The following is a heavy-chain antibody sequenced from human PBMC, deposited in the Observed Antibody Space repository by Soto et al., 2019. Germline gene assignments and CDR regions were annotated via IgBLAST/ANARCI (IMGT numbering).Heavy chain of an antibody. CDR2: FDPEDGET. Sequence: AASVKVSCKVSGYTLTELSMHWVRQAPGKGLEWMGGFDPEDGETIYAQKFQGRVTMTEDTSTDTAYMELSSLRSEDTAVYYCATVNMLISSSSPFDYWGQGTLVTVSS. CDR3: ATVNMLISSSSPFDY. V-gene: IGHV1-24*01. J-gene: IGHJ4*02. D-gene: IGHD6-6*01. CDR1: GYTLTELS.